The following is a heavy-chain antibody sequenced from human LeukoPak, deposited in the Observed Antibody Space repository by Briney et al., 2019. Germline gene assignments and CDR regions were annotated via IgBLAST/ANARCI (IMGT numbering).Heavy chain of an antibody. CDR2: IYYSGST. CDR1: GGSISSSSYY. V-gene: IGHV4-39*01. J-gene: IGHJ4*02. Sequence: SETLSLTCTVSGGSISSSSYYWGWIRQPPGKGLEWIGSIYYSGSTYYNPSLKSRVTISVDTSKNQFSLKLSSVIAADTAVYYCAREQHHFDYWGQGTLATVSS. D-gene: IGHD6-13*01. CDR3: AREQHHFDY.